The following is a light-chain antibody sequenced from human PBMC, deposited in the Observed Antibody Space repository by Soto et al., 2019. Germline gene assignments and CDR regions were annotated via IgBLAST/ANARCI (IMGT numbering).Light chain of an antibody. CDR2: DAS. CDR3: QQYDNLPLT. CDR1: QDISNY. Sequence: DIQMTQSPSSLSASLGDRVTITCQASQDISNYLNWYQQKPGKAPKLLIYDASNLETGVPSRFSGSGSGTGFTFTISSLQPEDIATYYCQQYDNLPLTFGGGTKVEIE. J-gene: IGKJ4*01. V-gene: IGKV1-33*01.